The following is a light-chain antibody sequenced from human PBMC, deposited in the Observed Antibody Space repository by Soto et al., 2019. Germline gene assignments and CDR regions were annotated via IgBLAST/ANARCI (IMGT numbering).Light chain of an antibody. J-gene: IGKJ5*01. Sequence: EIVLTQSPATLSLSPGEIATLSFSASQSVSSYFAWYQQKPGQAPNLLIYDASNRATGIPARFSGSGSGTDFTLTISSLEPEDFAVYYCQQRSSWPLTFGQGTRLEIK. V-gene: IGKV3-11*01. CDR1: QSVSSY. CDR2: DAS. CDR3: QQRSSWPLT.